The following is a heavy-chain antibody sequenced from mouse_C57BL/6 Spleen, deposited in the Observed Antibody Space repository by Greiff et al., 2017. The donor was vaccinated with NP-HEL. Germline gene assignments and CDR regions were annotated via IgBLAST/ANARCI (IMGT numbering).Heavy chain of an antibody. V-gene: IGHV1-52*01. J-gene: IGHJ2*01. CDR2: IDPSDSET. CDR1: GYTFTSYW. CDR3: ARGQIYYGNYEYYFDY. D-gene: IGHD2-1*01. Sequence: VQLQQPGAELVRPGSSVKLSCKASGYTFTSYWMHWVKQRPIQGLEWIGNIDPSDSETHYNQKFKDKATLTVDKSSSTAYMQLSSLTSEDSAVYYCARGQIYYGNYEYYFDYWGQGTTLTVSS.